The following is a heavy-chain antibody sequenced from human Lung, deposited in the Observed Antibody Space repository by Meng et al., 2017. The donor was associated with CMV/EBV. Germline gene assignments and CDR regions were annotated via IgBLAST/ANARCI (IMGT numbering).Heavy chain of an antibody. CDR2: INPKSGGT. CDR1: GYTFIGYD. J-gene: IGHJ6*02. V-gene: IGHV1-2*02. D-gene: IGHD3-22*01. CDR3: AKSLYTNYYSTYYGLDV. Sequence: ASXXVSXKASGYTFIGYDLHWVRQAPGQGLEWMGWINPKSGGTNYAQRFQGRVTMTRDTSINTVYMELRRLRSDDTAVYFCAKSLYTNYYSTYYGLDVWGQGNXV.